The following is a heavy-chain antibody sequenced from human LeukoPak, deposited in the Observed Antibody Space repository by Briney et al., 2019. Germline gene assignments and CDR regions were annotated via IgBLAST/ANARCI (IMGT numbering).Heavy chain of an antibody. CDR3: ARGSLIGYSYGPYYFDY. D-gene: IGHD5-18*01. Sequence: AASVKVSCKASGYTFTSYGISWVRQAPGQGLEWMGWISAYNGNTNYAQKLQGRVTMTTDTSTSTAYMELRSLRSDDTAVYYCARGSLIGYSYGPYYFDYWGQGTLVTVSS. CDR2: ISAYNGNT. CDR1: GYTFTSYG. V-gene: IGHV1-18*01. J-gene: IGHJ4*02.